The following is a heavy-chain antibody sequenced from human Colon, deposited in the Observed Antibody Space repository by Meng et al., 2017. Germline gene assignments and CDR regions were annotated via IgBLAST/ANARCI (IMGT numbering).Heavy chain of an antibody. CDR1: GYSISSGYY. CDR3: ARAFLNDFGDYGY. D-gene: IGHD4-17*01. V-gene: IGHV4-38-2*01. J-gene: IGHJ4*02. CDR2: IYYSGST. Sequence: SETLSLTCAVSGYSISSGYYWGWIRQPPGMGLEWIGSIYYSGSTYYSPSLKSRGNISVDTSKNHFSLKLSSVTATDTAVYYCARAFLNDFGDYGYWGQGTLVTVSS.